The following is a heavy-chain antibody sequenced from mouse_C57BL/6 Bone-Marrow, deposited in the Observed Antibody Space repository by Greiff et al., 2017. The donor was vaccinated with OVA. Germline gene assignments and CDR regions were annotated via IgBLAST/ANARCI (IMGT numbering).Heavy chain of an antibody. J-gene: IGHJ4*01. CDR2: IWTGGGT. V-gene: IGHV2-9-1*01. CDR1: GFSLTSYA. CDR3: ARESSKVVDAMDY. D-gene: IGHD1-1*01. Sequence: VKLMESGPGLVAPSQSLSITCTVSGFSLTSYAISWVRQPPGKGLEWLGVIWTGGGTNYNSALKSKLSISKDKSKRQVYIKMNSLKTDDTARYDCARESSKVVDAMDYWGQGTSVTVSS.